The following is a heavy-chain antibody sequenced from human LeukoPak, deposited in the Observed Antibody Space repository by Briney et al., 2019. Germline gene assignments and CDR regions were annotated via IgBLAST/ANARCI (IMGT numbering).Heavy chain of an antibody. D-gene: IGHD2-2*01. CDR2: INHSGST. V-gene: IGHV4-34*01. CDR1: GGSFSGYY. J-gene: IGHJ5*02. Sequence: SETLSLICAVYGGSFSGYYWSWIRQPPGKGLEWIGEINHSGSTNYNPSLKSRVTISVDTSKNQFSLKLSSVTAADTAVYYCARGIPQAIVVVPAAYNWFDPWGQGTLVTVSS. CDR3: ARGIPQAIVVVPAAYNWFDP.